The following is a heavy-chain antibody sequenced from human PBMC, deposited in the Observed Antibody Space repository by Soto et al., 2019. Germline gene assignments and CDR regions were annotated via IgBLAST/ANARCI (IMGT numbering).Heavy chain of an antibody. CDR3: ARLDFGSSSN. Sequence: GGSLRLSCAASEFTFSNYAMSWVRQAPGKGLEWVSSIGDSGYTTYYADSVKGRFTVSRDNSKNTLYLQMSSLRAKDTAVYYCARLDFGSSSNWGQGSRVTVAS. J-gene: IGHJ4*02. D-gene: IGHD6-6*01. CDR1: EFTFSNYA. V-gene: IGHV3-23*01. CDR2: IGDSGYTT.